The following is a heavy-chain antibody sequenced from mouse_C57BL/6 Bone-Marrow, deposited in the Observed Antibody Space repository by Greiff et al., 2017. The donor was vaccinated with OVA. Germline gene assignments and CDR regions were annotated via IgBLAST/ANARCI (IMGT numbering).Heavy chain of an antibody. V-gene: IGHV5-6*01. J-gene: IGHJ2*01. CDR3: ARHRIGSSYFDY. D-gene: IGHD1-1*01. Sequence: EVKLQESGGDLVKPGGSLKLSCAASGFTFSSYGMSWVRQTPDKRLEWVATISSGGSYTYYPDSVKGRFTISRDNAKNTLYLQMSSLKSEDTAMYYCARHRIGSSYFDYWGQGTTLTVSS. CDR2: ISSGGSYT. CDR1: GFTFSSYG.